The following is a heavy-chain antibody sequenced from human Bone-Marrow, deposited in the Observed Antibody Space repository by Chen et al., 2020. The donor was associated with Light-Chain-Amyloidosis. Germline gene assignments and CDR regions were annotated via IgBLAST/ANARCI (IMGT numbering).Heavy chain of an antibody. CDR1: GYTFTGHH. J-gene: IGHJ4*02. V-gene: IGHV1-2*02. Sequence: QVQLVQSGAEVKKPGASVKVYCKASGYTFTGHHMHWVRQAPGQGLEWMGWINPNSGVTNYAQKFQGRVTMTRDTSISTAYMELSRLRSDDTAVYYCARGQPYIVLMVYAGGTLIDYWGQGTLVTVSS. D-gene: IGHD2-8*01. CDR2: INPNSGVT. CDR3: ARGQPYIVLMVYAGGTLIDY.